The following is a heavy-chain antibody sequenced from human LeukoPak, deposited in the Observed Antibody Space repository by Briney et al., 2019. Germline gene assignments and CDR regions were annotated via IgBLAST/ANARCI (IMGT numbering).Heavy chain of an antibody. CDR1: GYTLTELS. CDR2: MNPNSGNT. Sequence: ASVKVSCKVSGYTLTELSMHWVRQATGQGLEWMGWMNPNSGNTGYAQKFQGRVTMTRNTSISTAYMELSSLRSEDTAVYYCARDGDILTGYYLDYWGQGTLVTVSS. D-gene: IGHD3-9*01. V-gene: IGHV1-8*01. CDR3: ARDGDILTGYYLDY. J-gene: IGHJ4*02.